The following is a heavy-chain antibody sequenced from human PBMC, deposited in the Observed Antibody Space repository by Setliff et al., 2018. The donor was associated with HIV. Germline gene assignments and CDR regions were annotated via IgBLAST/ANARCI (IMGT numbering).Heavy chain of an antibody. J-gene: IGHJ4*02. CDR3: AKDRIVGGTLAQYFDY. Sequence: GGSLRLSCAASGFTVSSIYMSWVRQAPGKGLECISFIYRCGHPYYTDSVKGRFTLSRDRSKNMLFLQMGSLRAEDTAVCYCAKDRIVGGTLAQYFDYWGLGTLVTVSS. CDR2: IYRCGHP. D-gene: IGHD1-26*01. CDR1: GFTVSSIY. V-gene: IGHV3-66*01.